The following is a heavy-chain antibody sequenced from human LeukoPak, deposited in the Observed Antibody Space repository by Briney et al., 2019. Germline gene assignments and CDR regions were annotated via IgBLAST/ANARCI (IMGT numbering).Heavy chain of an antibody. D-gene: IGHD7-27*01. J-gene: IGHJ3*02. V-gene: IGHV4-59*01. CDR1: GGSISSYY. CDR3: ARFGTLTGDPDAFDI. Sequence: SETLSRTCTVSGGSISSYYWSWIRQPPGKGLEWIGYIYYSGSTNYNPSLKSRVTISVDTSKNQFSLKLSSVTAADTTVYYCARFGTLTGDPDAFDIWGQGTMVTVSS. CDR2: IYYSGST.